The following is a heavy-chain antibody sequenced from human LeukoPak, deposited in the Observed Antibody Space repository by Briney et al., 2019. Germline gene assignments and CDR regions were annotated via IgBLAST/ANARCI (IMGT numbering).Heavy chain of an antibody. V-gene: IGHV3-23*01. CDR2: ISGSGGST. CDR1: GFTFSSYA. CDR3: PKDRQGWLRLAAAASFNY. J-gene: IGHJ4*02. D-gene: IGHD5-12*01. Sequence: GGSLRLSCAASGFTFSSYAMSWVRQAPGKGLEWVSAISGSGGSTYYADSVKGRFTISRDNSKNTLYLQMNSLRAEDTAVYYFPKDRQGWLRLAAAASFNYWGRGTLVPVPS.